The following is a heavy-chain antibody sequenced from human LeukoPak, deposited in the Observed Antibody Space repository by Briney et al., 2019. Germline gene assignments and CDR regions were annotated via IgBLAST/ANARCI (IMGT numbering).Heavy chain of an antibody. CDR1: GYTFTGYF. Sequence: GASVKVSCKVSGYTFTGYFMHWVRQAPGQGLEWMGWINPKSGGTDYAQKFQGRVTMTRDTSISTAYMELSRLRSDDTAVYYCARDQWFGESSNWFDPWGQGALVTVSS. V-gene: IGHV1-2*02. CDR3: ARDQWFGESSNWFDP. D-gene: IGHD3-10*01. J-gene: IGHJ5*02. CDR2: INPKSGGT.